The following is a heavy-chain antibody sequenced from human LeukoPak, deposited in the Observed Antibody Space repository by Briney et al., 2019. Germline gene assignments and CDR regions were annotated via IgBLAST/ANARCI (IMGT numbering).Heavy chain of an antibody. J-gene: IGHJ3*02. V-gene: IGHV1-2*06. CDR3: ARGGDYDAFDI. CDR2: INPNSGGT. D-gene: IGHD4-17*01. CDR1: GYTFTGYY. Sequence: ASVKVSCKASGYTFTGYYMHWGRQPPGQGLEWMGRINPNSGGTNYAQKFQGRVTMTRDTSISTAYMELSGLRSDDTAVYYCARGGDYDAFDIWGQGTMVTVSS.